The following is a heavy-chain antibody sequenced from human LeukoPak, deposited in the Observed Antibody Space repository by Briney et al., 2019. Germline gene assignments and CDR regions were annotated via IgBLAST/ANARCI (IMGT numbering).Heavy chain of an antibody. D-gene: IGHD3-16*01. V-gene: IGHV3-7*01. Sequence: GGSLRLSCAASRYTFSTYTMTWVRQAPGKGLEWVGNIQPDGSEQYPVDSVKGRFTISRDNSRNSLFLQMSSLRVEDTAVYYCASQSFARFDPWGQGTLVTVSS. CDR3: ASQSFARFDP. CDR1: RYTFSTYT. CDR2: IQPDGSEQ. J-gene: IGHJ5*02.